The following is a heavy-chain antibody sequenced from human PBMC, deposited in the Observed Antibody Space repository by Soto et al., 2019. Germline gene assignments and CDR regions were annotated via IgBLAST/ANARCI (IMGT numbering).Heavy chain of an antibody. J-gene: IGHJ4*02. CDR2: IKEDGSEK. CDR3: ARDKVVGPTTLDY. Sequence: EVQLVASGGGLVQPGGSLRLSCVVSGFTFSTYWMSWVRQAPGKGLEWVANIKEDGSEKYYLDSVKGRFTIYRDNAKHSLYLQMNSLRAEDTAVYYCARDKVVGPTTLDYWGQGTLVTVSS. D-gene: IGHD1-26*01. V-gene: IGHV3-7*03. CDR1: GFTFSTYW.